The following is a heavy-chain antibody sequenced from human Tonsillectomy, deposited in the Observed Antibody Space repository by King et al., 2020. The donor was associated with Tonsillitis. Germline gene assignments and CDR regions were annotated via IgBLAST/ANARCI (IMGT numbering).Heavy chain of an antibody. V-gene: IGHV3-30*03. Sequence: VQLVESGGGVVQPGGSLRLSCAASGFTFGSHGMNWVRQAPGKGRGWGALISYEGTGDYYAESVKGRFTISRDNSKNTLDLQMNSLRAEDTAVYYCARVFIAYCGGDCYFGDYWGQGTLVTVSS. J-gene: IGHJ4*02. CDR3: ARVFIAYCGGDCYFGDY. CDR1: GFTFGSHG. CDR2: ISYEGTGD. D-gene: IGHD2-21*02.